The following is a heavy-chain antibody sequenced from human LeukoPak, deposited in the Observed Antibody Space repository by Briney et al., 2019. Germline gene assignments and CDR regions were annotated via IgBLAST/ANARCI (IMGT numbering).Heavy chain of an antibody. Sequence: SVKVSCKASGGTFSSYAISWVRQAPGQGLEWMGGIIPIFGTANYAQKLQGRVTMTTDTSTSTAYMELRSLRSDDTAVYYCARSLYYDSSGYYGYWGQGTLVTVSS. CDR1: GGTFSSYA. J-gene: IGHJ4*02. V-gene: IGHV1-69*05. CDR3: ARSLYYDSSGYYGY. CDR2: IIPIFGTA. D-gene: IGHD3-22*01.